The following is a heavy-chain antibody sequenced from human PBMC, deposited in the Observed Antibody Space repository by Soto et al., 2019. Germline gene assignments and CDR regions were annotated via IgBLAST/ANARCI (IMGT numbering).Heavy chain of an antibody. J-gene: IGHJ6*02. CDR2: IVPIVGTA. V-gene: IGHV1-69*01. CDR3: AGDATVVRLRGAYCGMDV. CDR1: GGTFSSYA. Sequence: QGQLVQSGAEVKKPGSSVQVSCKASGGTFSSYAISWVRQAPGQGLEWMGGIVPIVGTANYAQKFLGRVTITGQESTRTAYMEVGCLRPEDTAVYYWAGDATVVRLRGAYCGMDVWGQGTTVTVSS. D-gene: IGHD3-10*01.